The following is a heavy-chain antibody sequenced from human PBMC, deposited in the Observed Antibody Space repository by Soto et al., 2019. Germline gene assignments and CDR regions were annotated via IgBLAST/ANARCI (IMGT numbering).Heavy chain of an antibody. Sequence: GALRLSCAASGFTFSAYSMNWVRQAPGKGLEWVAVIGYNGSIKHYADSVMGRFTISRDNAKNTLYLQMNSLRAEDTAVYYCAKDRIGYCSGGSCPGYFDYWGQGTLVTVSS. CDR2: IGYNGSIK. D-gene: IGHD2-15*01. J-gene: IGHJ4*02. CDR3: AKDRIGYCSGGSCPGYFDY. V-gene: IGHV3-30*02. CDR1: GFTFSAYS.